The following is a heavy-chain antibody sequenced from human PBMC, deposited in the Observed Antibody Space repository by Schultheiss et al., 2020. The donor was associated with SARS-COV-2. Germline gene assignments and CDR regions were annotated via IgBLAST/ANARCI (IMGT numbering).Heavy chain of an antibody. CDR3: AREAVLDYGGWSYFDY. V-gene: IGHV3-64*02. CDR2: ISWNSGSI. J-gene: IGHJ4*02. D-gene: IGHD4-17*01. Sequence: GESLKISCSASGFTFSSYAMHWVRQAPGKGLEWVSGISWNSGSIGYADSVKGRFTISRDNAKNTLYLQMGSLRDEDMAVYYCAREAVLDYGGWSYFDYWGQGTLVTVSS. CDR1: GFTFSSYA.